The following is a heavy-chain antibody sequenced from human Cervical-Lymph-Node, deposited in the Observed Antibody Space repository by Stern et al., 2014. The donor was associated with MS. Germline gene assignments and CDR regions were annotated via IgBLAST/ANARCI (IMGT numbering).Heavy chain of an antibody. Sequence: VQLVQSGAEVKKPGESLRVSCEVSGYRFTNNWIGWVRQMPGKGLEWMGIIYPGDSGTKYNPSFQGQVTILVSTSNTTTYLKRSSLKASDTAIYYCARRGHGYMGIDYWGQGALVTVSS. J-gene: IGHJ4*02. V-gene: IGHV5-51*03. D-gene: IGHD1-1*01. CDR2: IYPGDSGT. CDR3: ARRGHGYMGIDY. CDR1: GYRFTNNW.